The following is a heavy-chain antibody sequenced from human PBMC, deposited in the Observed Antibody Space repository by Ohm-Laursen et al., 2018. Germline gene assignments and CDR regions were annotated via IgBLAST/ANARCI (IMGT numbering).Heavy chain of an antibody. CDR2: IKQDGSEK. CDR3: AKDFRLRAAPGFDY. V-gene: IGHV3-7*01. Sequence: LSLTCAASGFTFSSYWMSWVRQAPGKGLEWVANIKQDGSEKNYVDSVKGRFTISRDNSKNTLYLQMNSLRAEDTAVYYCAKDFRLRAAPGFDYWGQGTLVTVSS. CDR1: GFTFSSYW. D-gene: IGHD6-6*01. J-gene: IGHJ4*02.